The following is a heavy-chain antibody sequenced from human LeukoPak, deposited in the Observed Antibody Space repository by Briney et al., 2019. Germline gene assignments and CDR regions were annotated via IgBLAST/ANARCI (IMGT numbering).Heavy chain of an antibody. CDR1: GGSISTYY. CDR3: ARDGGGGAAGY. CDR2: VSYSGST. D-gene: IGHD1-26*01. Sequence: SETLSLTCSVLGGSISTYYWTWIRQPPGKGLAWIGYVSYSGSTIYTPSLKSRVTISVDTSKNQFSLNLTSVTAADTAVYYCARDGGGGAAGYWGQGTLVTVSS. V-gene: IGHV4-59*01. J-gene: IGHJ4*02.